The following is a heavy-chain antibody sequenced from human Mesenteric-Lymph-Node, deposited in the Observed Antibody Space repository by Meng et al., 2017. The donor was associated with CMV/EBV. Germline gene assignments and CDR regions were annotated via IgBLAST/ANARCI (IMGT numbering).Heavy chain of an antibody. J-gene: IGHJ5*02. V-gene: IGHV3-30*02. D-gene: IGHD5-24*01. CDR3: ARGRSLRNCRDGYNCYLVEHREYNWFDP. CDR1: GFTFSSYG. CDR2: IRYDGSNK. Sequence: GESLKISCAASGFTFSSYGMHWVRQAPGKGLEWVAFIRYDGSNKYYADSVKGRFTISRDHAKNLLYLQMNSLRAEDTAVYYCARGRSLRNCRDGYNCYLVEHREYNWFDPWGQGTLVTVSS.